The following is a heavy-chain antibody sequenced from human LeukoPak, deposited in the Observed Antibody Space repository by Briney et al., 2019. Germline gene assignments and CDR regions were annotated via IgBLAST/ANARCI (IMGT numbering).Heavy chain of an antibody. CDR2: INQDGGTE. D-gene: IGHD4-23*01. Sequence: PGGSLRLSCAAYGFTFSTYWMSWVRQAPGKGLEWVANINQDGGTEYYVDSVKGRFTISRDNARNSLYLQMNSLRADDTGIYYCAREQRWSFDSWGQGTLVTVSS. V-gene: IGHV3-7*01. CDR3: AREQRWSFDS. J-gene: IGHJ4*02. CDR1: GFTFSTYW.